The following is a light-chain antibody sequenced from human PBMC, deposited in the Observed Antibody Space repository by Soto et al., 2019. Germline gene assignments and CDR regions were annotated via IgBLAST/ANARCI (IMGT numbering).Light chain of an antibody. CDR3: QQYITYSRT. CDR2: GAS. CDR1: QGINRK. J-gene: IGKJ1*01. Sequence: IMMTQSPATLSVSPGERVTFSCRASQGINRKLAWYQHKAGQAPRLLISGASTGATGIPARFSGSGSGTDFTLTISSLQPDDFATYYCQQYITYSRTFGQGTKVDIK. V-gene: IGKV3-15*01.